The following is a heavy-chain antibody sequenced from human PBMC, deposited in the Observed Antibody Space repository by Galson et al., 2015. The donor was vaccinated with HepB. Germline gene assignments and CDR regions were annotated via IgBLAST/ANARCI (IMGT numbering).Heavy chain of an antibody. CDR1: GFTFSSYA. CDR2: ITGSGGNI. Sequence: SLRLSCAASGFTFSSYAMSWVRQAPGKGLEWVSGITGSGGNIYYADSVKGRFTISRDNSKTTLYLQMNSLRAGDTAVYYCARVKRGEWYSFYYNGMDVWGQGTTVTVSS. V-gene: IGHV3-23*01. D-gene: IGHD3-10*01. CDR3: ARVKRGEWYSFYYNGMDV. J-gene: IGHJ6*02.